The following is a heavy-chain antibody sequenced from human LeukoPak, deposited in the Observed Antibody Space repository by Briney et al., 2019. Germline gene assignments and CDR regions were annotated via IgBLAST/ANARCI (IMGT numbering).Heavy chain of an antibody. CDR2: VYTSGST. Sequence: SETLSLTCTVSGDSISDDYYTWMRQPAGKGLEWIGRVYTSGSTNYNPSLKSRVTISVDTSKNQFSLKLSSVTAADTAVYYCARDNSETALWGQGTLVTVSS. J-gene: IGHJ4*02. CDR1: GDSISDDY. CDR3: ARDNSETAL. D-gene: IGHD4-11*01. V-gene: IGHV4-4*07.